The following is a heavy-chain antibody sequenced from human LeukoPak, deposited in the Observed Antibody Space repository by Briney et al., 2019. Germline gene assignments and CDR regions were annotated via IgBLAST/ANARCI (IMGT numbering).Heavy chain of an antibody. V-gene: IGHV1-8*01. CDR2: MNPNSGNT. CDR3: ARGRGPEGYDFWSGYWDYYGMDV. CDR1: GYTFTSYD. D-gene: IGHD3-3*01. Sequence: GASVKVSCKASGYTFTSYDINWVRQATGQGLEWMGWMNPNSGNTGYAQKFQDRVTMTRNTSISTAYMELSSLRSEDTAVYYCARGRGPEGYDFWSGYWDYYGMDVWGQGTTVTVSS. J-gene: IGHJ6*02.